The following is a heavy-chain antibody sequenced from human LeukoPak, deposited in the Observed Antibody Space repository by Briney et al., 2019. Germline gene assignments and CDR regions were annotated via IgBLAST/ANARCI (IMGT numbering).Heavy chain of an antibody. CDR3: ARVKKDDSSGYYWYYFDY. CDR2: ISGSGGST. J-gene: IGHJ4*02. CDR1: GFTFSSYA. Sequence: GGSLRLSCAASGFTFSSYAMSWVRQAPGKGLEWVSAISGSGGSTYYADSVKGRFTISRDNSKNTLYLQMNSLRAEDTAVYYCARVKKDDSSGYYWYYFDYWGQGTLVTVSS. V-gene: IGHV3-23*01. D-gene: IGHD3-22*01.